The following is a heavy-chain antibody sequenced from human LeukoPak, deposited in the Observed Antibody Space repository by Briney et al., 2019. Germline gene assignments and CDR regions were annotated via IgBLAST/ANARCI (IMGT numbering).Heavy chain of an antibody. CDR2: IYTSGST. CDR1: GGSISGYY. CDR3: ARGRGIFGVVIIRPYYYYMDV. D-gene: IGHD3-3*01. Sequence: KPSETLSLTCTVSGGSISGYYWSWIRQPPGKGLEWIGYIYTSGSTNYNPSLKSRVTISVDTSKNQFSLKLSSVTAADTAVYYCARGRGIFGVVIIRPYYYYMDVWGKGTTVTVSS. V-gene: IGHV4-4*09. J-gene: IGHJ6*03.